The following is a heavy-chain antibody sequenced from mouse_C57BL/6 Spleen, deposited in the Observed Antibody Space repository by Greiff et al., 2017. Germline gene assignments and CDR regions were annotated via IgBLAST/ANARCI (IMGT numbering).Heavy chain of an antibody. Sequence: EVKLMESGPELVKPGASVKMSCKASGYTFTDYNMHWVKQSHGKSLEWIGYINPNNGGTSYNQKFKGKATLTVNKSSSTAYMELRSLTSEDSAVYYCAREGTVGYFDVWGTGTTVTVSS. D-gene: IGHD1-1*01. J-gene: IGHJ1*03. V-gene: IGHV1-22*01. CDR1: GYTFTDYN. CDR2: INPNNGGT. CDR3: AREGTVGYFDV.